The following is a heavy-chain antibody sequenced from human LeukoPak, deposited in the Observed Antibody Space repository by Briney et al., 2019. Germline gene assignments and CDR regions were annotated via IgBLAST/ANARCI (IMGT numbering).Heavy chain of an antibody. CDR1: GFTASSNY. Sequence: GGSLRLSCAASGFTASSNYMSWVRQVPGKGLEWVSVIYSGGSTYYADSVKGRFTISRDNSKNTLYLQMNSLRAEDTAVYYCARGKENYYYGMDVWGQGTTVTVSS. CDR3: ARGKENYYYGMDV. CDR2: IYSGGST. J-gene: IGHJ6*02. V-gene: IGHV3-66*01.